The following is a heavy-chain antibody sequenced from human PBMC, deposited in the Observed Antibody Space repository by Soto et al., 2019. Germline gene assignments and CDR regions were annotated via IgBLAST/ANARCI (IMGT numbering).Heavy chain of an antibody. D-gene: IGHD3-22*01. CDR1: GFTFSSYG. CDR3: ARDKGPYYYDSSGAFDI. CDR2: ISSDGSNK. J-gene: IGHJ3*02. V-gene: IGHV3-30*03. Sequence: GGSLRLSCAASGFTFSSYGMHWVRQAPGKGLEWVSVISSDGSNKSYADSVKGRFTISRDNAKNTLYLQMNSLRAEDTAVYYCARDKGPYYYDSSGAFDIWGQGTMVTVSS.